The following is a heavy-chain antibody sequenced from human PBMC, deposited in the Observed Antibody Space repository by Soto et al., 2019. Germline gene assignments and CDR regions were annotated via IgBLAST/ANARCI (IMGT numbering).Heavy chain of an antibody. D-gene: IGHD6-13*01. J-gene: IGHJ4*02. CDR3: ARDYGGYSSSWYSFGY. CDR2: IIPIFGTA. Sequence: QVQLVQSGAEVKKPGSSVKVSCKASGGTFSSYAISWVRQAPGQGLEWMGGIIPIFGTANYAQKFQGRVTITADESTSTAYMELSSLRSEDTAVYYYARDYGGYSSSWYSFGYWGQGTLVTVSS. CDR1: GGTFSSYA. V-gene: IGHV1-69*01.